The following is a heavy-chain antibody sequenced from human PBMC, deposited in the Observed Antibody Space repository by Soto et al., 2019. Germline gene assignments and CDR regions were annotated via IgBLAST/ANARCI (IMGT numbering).Heavy chain of an antibody. D-gene: IGHD3-9*01. CDR1: GYTFTSYG. J-gene: IGHJ6*02. Sequence: ASVKVSCKASGYTFTSYGISWVRQAPGQGLEWMGWISAYNGNTNYAQKLQGRVTMTTDTSTSTAYMELRSLRSDDTAVYYCARQPYDIPPILDYGMDVWGQGTTVTVSS. V-gene: IGHV1-18*01. CDR2: ISAYNGNT. CDR3: ARQPYDIPPILDYGMDV.